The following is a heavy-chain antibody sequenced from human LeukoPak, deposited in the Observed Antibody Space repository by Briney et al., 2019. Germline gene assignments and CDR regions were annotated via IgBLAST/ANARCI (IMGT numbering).Heavy chain of an antibody. J-gene: IGHJ4*02. D-gene: IGHD3-3*01. V-gene: IGHV3-7*01. CDR1: GFIFTNYL. Sequence: GGSLRLSCAASGFIFTNYLMSWVRQAPGKGLEWVASIKHDGSEKYYVDSVRGRFTISRDNSMNSLYLQMSSLRAEDTAVYYCATDRGWRTSGYYLYYFEYWGQGTLVTYSP. CDR2: IKHDGSEK. CDR3: ATDRGWRTSGYYLYYFEY.